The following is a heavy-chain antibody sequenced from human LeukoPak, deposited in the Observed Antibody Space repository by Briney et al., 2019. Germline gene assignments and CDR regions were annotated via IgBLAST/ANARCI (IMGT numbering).Heavy chain of an antibody. V-gene: IGHV4-34*01. Sequence: SETLSLTCAVYGGSFSGYYWSWIRQPPGKGLEWIGEINHSGSTNYNPSLKSRVTISVDTSKNQFSLKLSSVTAADTAVYYCAREGAEYSSGCFDYWGQGTLVTVSS. CDR3: AREGAEYSSGCFDY. CDR2: INHSGST. CDR1: GGSFSGYY. J-gene: IGHJ4*02. D-gene: IGHD6-19*01.